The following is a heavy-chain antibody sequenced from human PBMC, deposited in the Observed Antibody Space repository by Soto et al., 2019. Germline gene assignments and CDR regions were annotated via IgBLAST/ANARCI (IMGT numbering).Heavy chain of an antibody. CDR1: GGSISSSSYY. J-gene: IGHJ4*02. V-gene: IGHV4-39*01. CDR2: IYYSGST. CDR3: ARGPDIVVVVAAH. D-gene: IGHD2-15*01. Sequence: QLQLQESGPGLVKPSETLSLTCTVSGGSISSSSYYWGWIRQPPGKGLEWIGSIYYSGSTYYNPSLKGRVTISVDTSKNQFSLKLSSVTAADTAVYYCARGPDIVVVVAAHWGQGTLVTVSS.